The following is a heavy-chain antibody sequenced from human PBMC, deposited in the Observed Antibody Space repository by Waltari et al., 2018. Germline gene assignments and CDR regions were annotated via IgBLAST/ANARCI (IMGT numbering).Heavy chain of an antibody. J-gene: IGHJ4*02. Sequence: EVQLVESGGGLVKPGGSLRLSCVASGFPFNYAWLAWVRQAPGKVVEWVGRIRRDTDGGTTDYAAPVKGRFTISRDDSKNMVFLQMNSLKTEDTAVYYCATDNRRYYGSGTFDYWGQGTQVTVSS. D-gene: IGHD3-10*01. CDR2: IRRDTDGGTT. CDR3: ATDNRRYYGSGTFDY. CDR1: GFPFNYAW. V-gene: IGHV3-15*01.